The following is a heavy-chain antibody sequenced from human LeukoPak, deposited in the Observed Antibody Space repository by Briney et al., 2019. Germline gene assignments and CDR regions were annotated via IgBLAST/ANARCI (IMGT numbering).Heavy chain of an antibody. V-gene: IGHV3-43*02. Sequence: SGGSLRLSCAASGFTLDDYAMHWVRQAPGKGLEWVSLISGDGGSTYYADSVKGRFTISRDNSKNSLYLQMNSLRTEDTALYYCANSKDSGIAVAGASVDYWGQGTLVTVSS. CDR2: ISGDGGST. CDR3: ANSKDSGIAVAGASVDY. D-gene: IGHD6-19*01. J-gene: IGHJ4*02. CDR1: GFTLDDYA.